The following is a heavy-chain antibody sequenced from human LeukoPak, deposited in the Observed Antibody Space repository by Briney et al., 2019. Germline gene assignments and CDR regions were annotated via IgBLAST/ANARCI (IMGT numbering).Heavy chain of an antibody. J-gene: IGHJ6*04. CDR2: ISGSGGST. D-gene: IGHD3-10*02. V-gene: IGHV3-23*01. CDR1: GFTFSSYA. Sequence: PVGSLRLSCAASGFTFSSYAMSWVRQAPGKGLEWVSAISGSGGSTYYADSVKGRFTISRDNAKNSLYLQMNSLRAEDTAVYYCAELDITMIGGVWGKGTTVTISS. CDR3: AELDITMIGGV.